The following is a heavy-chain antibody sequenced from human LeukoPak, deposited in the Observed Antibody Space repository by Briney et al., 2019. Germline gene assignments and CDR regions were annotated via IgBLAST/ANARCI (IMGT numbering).Heavy chain of an antibody. CDR1: GYTFTGYY. CDR3: ARERTTGTRLKDHTALEDWFDP. CDR2: INPNSGGT. J-gene: IGHJ5*02. Sequence: ASVKVSCKASGYTFTGYYMHWVRQAPGQGLEWMGWINPNSGGTNYAQKFQGRVTMTRDTSISTAYLELSRLRSDDTAVYYCARERTTGTRLKDHTALEDWFDPWGQGTLVTVSS. V-gene: IGHV1-2*02. D-gene: IGHD1-1*01.